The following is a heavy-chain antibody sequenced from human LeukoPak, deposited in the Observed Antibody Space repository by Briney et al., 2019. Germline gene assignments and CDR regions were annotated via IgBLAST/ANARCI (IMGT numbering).Heavy chain of an antibody. CDR1: GYTFPSYD. CDR3: ARVIVGARRFYYYYYMDV. V-gene: IGHV1-8*01. Sequence: ASVKVSCKASGYTFPSYDINWVRQATGQGLEWMGWMNPNRGNTGYAQKFQGRVTMTRNTSISTAYMELSSLRSEDTAVYYCARVIVGARRFYYYYYMDVWGKGTTVTISS. CDR2: MNPNRGNT. D-gene: IGHD1-26*01. J-gene: IGHJ6*03.